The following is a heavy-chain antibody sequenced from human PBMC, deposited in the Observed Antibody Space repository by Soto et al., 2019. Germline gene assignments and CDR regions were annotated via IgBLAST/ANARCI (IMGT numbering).Heavy chain of an antibody. CDR2: ISSTGNTI. CDR1: GFTFSTYS. D-gene: IGHD2-8*02. J-gene: IGHJ4*02. Sequence: EVQVVESGGGLVQPGGSLRLSCAASGFTFSTYSMNWFRQAPGKGLEWVSYISSTGNTIYYPDSVKGRFTISRDTANKSLYLQLNSLRAEDTALYYCARSGYFDYWGQGTLVTVSS. V-gene: IGHV3-48*01. CDR3: ARSGYFDY.